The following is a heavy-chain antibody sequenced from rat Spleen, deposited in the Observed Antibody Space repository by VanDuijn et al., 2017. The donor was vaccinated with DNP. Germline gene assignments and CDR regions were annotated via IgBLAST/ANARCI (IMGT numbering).Heavy chain of an antibody. V-gene: IGHV5-7*01. D-gene: IGHD1-7*01. CDR3: TRENWVLDY. J-gene: IGHJ2*01. Sequence: EVQLVESGGGLVQPGRSLKLSCAASGFTFSDYNMAWVRQAPKKGLEWVATISASDTRTYYPDSVKGRFTVSRDNAKNTLYLQMNSLRSEDTATYYCTRENWVLDYWGQGVMVTVSS. CDR1: GFTFSDYN. CDR2: ISASDTRT.